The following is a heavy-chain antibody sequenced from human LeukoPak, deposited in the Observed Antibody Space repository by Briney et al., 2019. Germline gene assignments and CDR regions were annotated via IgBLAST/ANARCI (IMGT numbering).Heavy chain of an antibody. CDR3: ARWGTISLYQSFDY. Sequence: ASVKVSCKASGGTFSSYAISWVRQAPGQGLEWMGGIIPIFGTANYAQKFQGRVTITADKSTSTAYMELSSLGSEDTAVYYCARWGTISLYQSFDYWGQGTLVTVSS. D-gene: IGHD2-2*01. CDR1: GGTFSSYA. CDR2: IIPIFGTA. J-gene: IGHJ4*02. V-gene: IGHV1-69*06.